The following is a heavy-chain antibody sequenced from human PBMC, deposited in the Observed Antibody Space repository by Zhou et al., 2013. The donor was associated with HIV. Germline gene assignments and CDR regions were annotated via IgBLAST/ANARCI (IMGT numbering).Heavy chain of an antibody. Sequence: QVQLVQSGAEVKKPGSSVKVSCKASAGSLNSYAINWVRQAPGQGLEWMGGMIPPFDTPTYARQFQGRVTITSDDSTATAYMELTSLRSEDTAIYYCARVLEGCSTSCYYYYWGQGTLVTVSS. CDR3: ARVLEGCSTSCYYYY. CDR1: AGSLNSYA. V-gene: IGHV1-69*05. D-gene: IGHD2-2*01. J-gene: IGHJ4*02. CDR2: MIPPFDTP.